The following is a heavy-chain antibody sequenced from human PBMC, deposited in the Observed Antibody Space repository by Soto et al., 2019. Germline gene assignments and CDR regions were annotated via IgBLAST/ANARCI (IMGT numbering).Heavy chain of an antibody. V-gene: IGHV1-24*01. CDR3: ATGEPRNQTGSMVRGVRFLYDLSPFDI. CDR1: GYTLTELS. CDR2: FDPEDGET. D-gene: IGHD3-10*01. Sequence: QVQLVQSGAEVKKPGASVKVSCKVSGYTLTELSMHWVRQAPGKGLEWMGGFDPEDGETIYAQKFQGRVNMTEDTSTDTAYMELSSLRSEDTAVYYCATGEPRNQTGSMVRGVRFLYDLSPFDIWGQGTMVTVSS. J-gene: IGHJ3*02.